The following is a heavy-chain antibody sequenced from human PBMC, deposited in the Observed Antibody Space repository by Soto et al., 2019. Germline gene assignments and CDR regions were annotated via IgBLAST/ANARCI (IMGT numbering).Heavy chain of an antibody. V-gene: IGHV3-23*01. D-gene: IGHD6-19*01. Sequence: GGSLRLSCAASGFTFSSYAMGWVRQAPGRGLEWVSSIVGSGDNTYYADSVKGRFTISRDISENTLYLQMNSLRAEDTALYYCAKGGSGSYYSWFDPWGQGTLVTVSS. CDR3: AKGGSGSYYSWFDP. CDR2: IVGSGDNT. CDR1: GFTFSSYA. J-gene: IGHJ5*02.